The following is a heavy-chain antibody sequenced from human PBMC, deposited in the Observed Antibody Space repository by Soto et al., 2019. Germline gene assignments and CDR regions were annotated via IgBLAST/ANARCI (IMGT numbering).Heavy chain of an antibody. J-gene: IGHJ4*02. CDR1: GGSISSYY. D-gene: IGHD6-19*01. V-gene: IGHV4-59*01. Sequence: QVQLQESGPGLVKPSETLSLNCTVSGGSISSYYWSWIRQSPGKGLEWIGYIYYSGSTNYNPSLKSRGTIAVDASKNQFSLKLSSVTAADTAVYYCARGSSGWPPRLDYWGQGTLVTVSS. CDR3: ARGSSGWPPRLDY. CDR2: IYYSGST.